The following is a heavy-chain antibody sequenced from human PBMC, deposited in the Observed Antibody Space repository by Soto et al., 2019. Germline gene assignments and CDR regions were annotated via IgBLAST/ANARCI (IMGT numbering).Heavy chain of an antibody. V-gene: IGHV3-11*01. J-gene: IGHJ4*02. CDR2: ITRSGSIT. Sequence: PGGSLRLSCAGSGFTFNGYYMTWIRQSPGKGLEWVSYITRSGSITFDADSVKGRFTISRDNAKNSLYLQMNSLRAEDTAVYYCARVRRSGTTSYYFDSWGQGTLVTLSS. CDR1: GFTFNGYY. D-gene: IGHD1-1*01. CDR3: ARVRRSGTTSYYFDS.